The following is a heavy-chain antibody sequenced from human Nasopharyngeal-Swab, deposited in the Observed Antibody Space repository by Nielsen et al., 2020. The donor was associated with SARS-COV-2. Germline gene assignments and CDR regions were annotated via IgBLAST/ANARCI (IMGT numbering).Heavy chain of an antibody. J-gene: IGHJ6*02. D-gene: IGHD3-22*01. Sequence: WIRQPPGKGLAWVSVIYSGGSSTYYADSVKGRFTISRDNSKNTLYLQMNSLRAEDTAVYYCAKDGYYYDSSGYGMDVWGQGTTVTVSS. CDR3: AKDGYYYDSSGYGMDV. CDR2: IYSGGSST. V-gene: IGHV3-23*03.